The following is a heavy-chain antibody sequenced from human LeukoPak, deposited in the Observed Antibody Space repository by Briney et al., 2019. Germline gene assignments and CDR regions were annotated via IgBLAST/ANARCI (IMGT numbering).Heavy chain of an antibody. J-gene: IGHJ4*02. D-gene: IGHD3-16*02. CDR1: GSSISSGYY. CDR3: ARQVMITFGGVIVYFDY. CDR2: IYHSGGT. V-gene: IGHV4-38-2*01. Sequence: PSGTLSLTWAVSGSSISSGYYWGWVRQPPGKGLEWVGSIYHSGGTYYNPPLKSRVTISVDTSKNRFSLKLSSVTAADTAVYYCARQVMITFGGVIVYFDYWGQGTLVTVSS.